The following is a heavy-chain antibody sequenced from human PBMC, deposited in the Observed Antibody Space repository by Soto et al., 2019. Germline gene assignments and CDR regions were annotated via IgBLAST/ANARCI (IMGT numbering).Heavy chain of an antibody. J-gene: IGHJ4*02. D-gene: IGHD4-17*01. CDR1: GGTFSSYA. V-gene: IGHV1-69*13. CDR3: ATSEVTTVPFDY. Sequence: SVKVSCKASGGTFSSYAISWVRQAPGQGLEWMGGIIPIFGTANYAQKFQGRVTITADESTSTAYMELSSLRSEDTAVYYCATSEVTTVPFDYWGQGTLVTVSS. CDR2: IIPIFGTA.